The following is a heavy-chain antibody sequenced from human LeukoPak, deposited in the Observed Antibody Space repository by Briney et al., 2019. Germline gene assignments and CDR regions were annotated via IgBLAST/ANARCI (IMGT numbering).Heavy chain of an antibody. J-gene: IGHJ4*02. CDR3: AKDPRDHGYGWSWRYFDY. CDR1: GFTFSRYW. D-gene: IGHD5-18*01. V-gene: IGHV3-74*01. CDR2: INSDGRST. Sequence: PGGSLRLSCVASGFTFSRYWMHWVRQAPGKGLVWVSRINSDGRSTNYADSVKGRFSISRDNAENTLYLQMNSLRAEDTAVYYCAKDPRDHGYGWSWRYFDYWGQGTLVTVSS.